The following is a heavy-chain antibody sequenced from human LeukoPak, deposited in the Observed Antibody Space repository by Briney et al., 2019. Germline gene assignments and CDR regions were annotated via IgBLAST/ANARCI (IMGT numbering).Heavy chain of an antibody. D-gene: IGHD6-13*01. Sequence: GGSLSLSCAASGFTFSSYAMSWVRQAPGKGLEWVSAISGSGGSTYYADSVKGRFTISRDNSKNTLYLQMNSLRAEDTAVYYCAGEQQLVYYIDYWGQGTLVTVSS. V-gene: IGHV3-23*01. CDR2: ISGSGGST. CDR3: AGEQQLVYYIDY. CDR1: GFTFSSYA. J-gene: IGHJ4*02.